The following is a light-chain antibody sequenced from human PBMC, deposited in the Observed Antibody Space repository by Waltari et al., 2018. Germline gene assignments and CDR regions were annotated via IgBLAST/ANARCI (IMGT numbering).Light chain of an antibody. J-gene: IGLJ1*01. CDR2: DVS. V-gene: IGLV2-23*02. Sequence: QSALTQPASVSGSPGQSITISCTGTSSYVGGYNYVSWYQQHPGKAPKLMIYDVSNGPSGVSNRFSGSKSGNTASLTISGLQAEDEADYYCCSYAGSSTFVFGTGTKVTVL. CDR1: SSYVGGYNY. CDR3: CSYAGSSTFV.